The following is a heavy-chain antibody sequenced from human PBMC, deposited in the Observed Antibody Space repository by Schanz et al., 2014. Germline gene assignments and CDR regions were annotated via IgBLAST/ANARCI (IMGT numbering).Heavy chain of an antibody. CDR1: GYTFTSYD. V-gene: IGHV1-8*01. J-gene: IGHJ4*02. D-gene: IGHD6-19*01. CDR3: ARLRAGPFYFDY. CDR2: MNPNSDKT. Sequence: QVQLVQSGSELKKPGASVKVSCKASGYTFTSYDIGWVRQATGQGLEWMGWMNPNSDKTGFPQKFQGRVTMTRTISESTAYMELSSLRSEDTAVYYCARLRAGPFYFDYWGQGTLVTVSS.